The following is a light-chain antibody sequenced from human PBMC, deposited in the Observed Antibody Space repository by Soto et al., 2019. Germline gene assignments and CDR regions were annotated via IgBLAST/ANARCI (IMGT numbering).Light chain of an antibody. V-gene: IGLV2-14*03. Sequence: QSVLTQPASVSGSPGQSITISCTGTSSDVGGYNSVSWYQQYPGKAPKLMIYDVTNRPSGISNRFSGSKSGNTASLTISGLQAEDEADYYCSSYTNTPDSVFGTGTKLTVL. J-gene: IGLJ1*01. CDR3: SSYTNTPDSV. CDR2: DVT. CDR1: SSDVGGYNS.